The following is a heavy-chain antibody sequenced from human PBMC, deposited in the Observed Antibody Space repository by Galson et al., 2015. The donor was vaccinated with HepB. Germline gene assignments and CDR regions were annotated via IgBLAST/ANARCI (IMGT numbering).Heavy chain of an antibody. CDR1: GYTFTGYH. J-gene: IGHJ3*02. D-gene: IGHD3-22*01. CDR2: INPDGGAT. Sequence: SVKVSCKASGYTFTGYHLHWVRQAPGQGLEWMGRINPDGGATNEAQKFQGRVTMTRDTSITTVYMELRRLRSDDTAVYYCARVQFYYDSRGLRGAFDIWGQGTMVTVSS. V-gene: IGHV1-2*06. CDR3: ARVQFYYDSRGLRGAFDI.